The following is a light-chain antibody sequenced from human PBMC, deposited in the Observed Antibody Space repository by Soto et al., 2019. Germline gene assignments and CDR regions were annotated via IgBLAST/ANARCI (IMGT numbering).Light chain of an antibody. CDR2: GNS. V-gene: IGLV1-40*01. Sequence: QSVLTLPPSVSGAPGQRVTISCTGSSSNIGAGYDVHWYQQLPGTAPKLLIYGNSNRPSGVPDRFSGSKSGTSSSLAITGLQAEDEADYYCQSYDSSLSASVFGTGTKVTVL. J-gene: IGLJ1*01. CDR3: QSYDSSLSASV. CDR1: SSNIGAGYD.